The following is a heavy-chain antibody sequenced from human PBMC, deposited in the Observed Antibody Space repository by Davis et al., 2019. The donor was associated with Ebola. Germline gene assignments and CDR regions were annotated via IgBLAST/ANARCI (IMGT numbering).Heavy chain of an antibody. J-gene: IGHJ5*02. CDR1: GGSISSYY. D-gene: IGHD6-13*01. CDR2: IYYSGST. Sequence: MPGGSLRLSCTVSGGSISSYYWSWIRQPPGKGLEWIGYIYYSGSTNYNPSLKSRVTISVDTSKNQFSLKLSSVTAVDTAMYYCARRGTSSWYAGWFDPWGQGTLVTVSS. CDR3: ARRGTSSWYAGWFDP. V-gene: IGHV4-59*08.